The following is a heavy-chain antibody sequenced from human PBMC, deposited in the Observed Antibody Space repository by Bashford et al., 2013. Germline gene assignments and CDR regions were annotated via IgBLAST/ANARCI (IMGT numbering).Heavy chain of an antibody. V-gene: IGHV4-34*01. CDR1: GGSFSGYY. J-gene: IGHJ5*02. D-gene: IGHD6-19*01. CDR2: INHSGST. Sequence: SETLSLTCAVYGGSFSGYYWSWIRQPPGKGLEWIGEINHSGSTNYNPSLKSRVTISVDTSKNQFSLKLSSVTAADTAVYYCATHSSGETGRQLSNWFDPWGQGTLVTVSS. CDR3: ATHSSGETGRQLSNWFDP.